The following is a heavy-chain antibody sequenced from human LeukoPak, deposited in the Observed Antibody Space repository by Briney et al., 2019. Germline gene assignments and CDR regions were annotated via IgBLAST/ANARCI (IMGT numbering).Heavy chain of an antibody. D-gene: IGHD3-10*01. J-gene: IGHJ6*02. CDR3: EKGFSGVDV. V-gene: IGHV3-23*01. Sequence: GGSLTLSCAASGFTFSSYAMSWVRQAPGKGLDWVSAISGSDGSTYYADSVKGRFTISRDNSKNTLYLQMNSLTAEDTAVYYFEKGFSGVDVWGQGTTVTVSS. CDR1: GFTFSSYA. CDR2: ISGSDGST.